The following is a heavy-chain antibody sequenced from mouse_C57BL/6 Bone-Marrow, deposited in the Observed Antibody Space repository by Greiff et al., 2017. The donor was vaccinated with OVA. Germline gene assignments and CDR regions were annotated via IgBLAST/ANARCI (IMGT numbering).Heavy chain of an antibody. V-gene: IGHV1-55*01. CDR1: GYTFTSYW. J-gene: IGHJ3*01. D-gene: IGHD2-1*01. Sequence: QVQLQQPGAELVKPGASVKMSCKASGYTFTSYWITWVKQRPGQGLEWIGDIYPGSGSTNYNEKFKSKATLTVDKSSSTAYMQLSRLTSEDAAAYDCARLIYDGQRGFAYWGQGTLVTVSA. CDR3: ARLIYDGQRGFAY. CDR2: IYPGSGST.